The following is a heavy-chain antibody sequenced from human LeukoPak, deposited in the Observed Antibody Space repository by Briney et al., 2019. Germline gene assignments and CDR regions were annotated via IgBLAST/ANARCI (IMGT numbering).Heavy chain of an antibody. V-gene: IGHV4-39*01. J-gene: IGHJ2*01. Sequence: SETLSLTCTVSGGSISRSSYYWGWIRQPPGKGLEWIGNIYYGGSTYYNPSLKGRVTISVDTSKNQFSLKLTSVTAADTAVYYCARPYSSSDWYFDLWGRGTLVTVSS. CDR1: GGSISRSSYY. D-gene: IGHD6-6*01. CDR3: ARPYSSSDWYFDL. CDR2: IYYGGST.